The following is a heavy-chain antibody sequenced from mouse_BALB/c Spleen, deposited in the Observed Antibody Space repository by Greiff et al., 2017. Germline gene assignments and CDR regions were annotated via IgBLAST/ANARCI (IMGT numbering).Heavy chain of an antibody. CDR2: INPSTGYT. J-gene: IGHJ4*01. D-gene: IGHD2-2*01. CDR1: GYTFTSYW. Sequence: QVHVKQSGAELAKPGASVKMSCKASGYTFTSYWMHWVKQRPGQGLEWIGYINPSTGYTEYNQKFKDKATLTADKSSSTAYMQLSSLTSEDSAVYYCATAGLRRAMDYWGQGTSVTVSS. CDR3: ATAGLRRAMDY. V-gene: IGHV1-7*01.